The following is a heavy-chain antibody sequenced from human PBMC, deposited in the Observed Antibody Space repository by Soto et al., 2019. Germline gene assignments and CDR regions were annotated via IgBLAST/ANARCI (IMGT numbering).Heavy chain of an antibody. Sequence: GESLKISCKGSGYSFTSYWIGWVRQMPGKGLEWMGIIYPGDSDTRYSPSFQGQVTISADKSISTAYLQWSSLKASDTAMYYCARRVYSRSSGKGYYYGMDVWGQGTTVTVSS. J-gene: IGHJ6*02. V-gene: IGHV5-51*01. CDR3: ARRVYSRSSGKGYYYGMDV. D-gene: IGHD6-6*01. CDR1: GYSFTSYW. CDR2: IYPGDSDT.